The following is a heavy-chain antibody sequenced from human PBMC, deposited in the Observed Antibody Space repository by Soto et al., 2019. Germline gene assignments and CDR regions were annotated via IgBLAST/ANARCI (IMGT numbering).Heavy chain of an antibody. CDR3: ARELIAVDGKGAFDI. CDR2: ISSSSSYI. D-gene: IGHD6-19*01. Sequence: GWSLRLCCAAGEFIVISYSMNLVLQTPGKGLEWVSSISSSSSYIYYADSVKGRFTISRDNAKNSLYLQMNSLRAEDTAVYYCARELIAVDGKGAFDIWGHGTMVTVSS. J-gene: IGHJ3*02. CDR1: EFIVISYS. V-gene: IGHV3-21*01.